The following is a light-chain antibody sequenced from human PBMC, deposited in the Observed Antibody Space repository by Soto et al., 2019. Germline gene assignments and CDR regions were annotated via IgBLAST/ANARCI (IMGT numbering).Light chain of an antibody. Sequence: DIQLTQSPSFLSASVGDRVIITCWASQGINSYLAWYQQKPGKAPKPLIYAASTLQSGVPSRFSGSGSGTEFTLTISSLQPEDFAAYYCQQVNNYPITFGGGTKVEIK. CDR3: QQVNNYPIT. J-gene: IGKJ4*01. CDR2: AAS. V-gene: IGKV1-9*01. CDR1: QGINSY.